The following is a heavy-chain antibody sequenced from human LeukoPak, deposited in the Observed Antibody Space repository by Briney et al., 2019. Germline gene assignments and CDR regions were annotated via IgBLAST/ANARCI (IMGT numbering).Heavy chain of an antibody. CDR3: ARGPGGYSSGWVRYFHY. CDR2: ISYDGSNK. J-gene: IGHJ4*02. V-gene: IGHV3-30*04. D-gene: IGHD6-19*01. Sequence: PGGSLRLSCAASGFTFSSYAMHRVRQAPGKGLEWVGVISYDGSNKYYADSVKGRFTISRDNSKNTLYLQMNSLRAEDTAVYYCARGPGGYSSGWVRYFHYWGQGTLVTVSS. CDR1: GFTFSSYA.